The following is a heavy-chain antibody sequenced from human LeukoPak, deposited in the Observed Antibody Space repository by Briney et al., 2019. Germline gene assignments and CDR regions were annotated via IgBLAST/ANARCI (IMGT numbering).Heavy chain of an antibody. CDR3: ARVHSSGWYYSDY. CDR2: IKQDGSQK. J-gene: IGHJ4*02. D-gene: IGHD6-19*01. V-gene: IGHV3-7*01. CDR1: GFTFTNYW. Sequence: PGGSLRLSCVASGFTFTNYWMNWVRQAPGKGLEWVASIKQDGSQKSYVDSVKGRFTISRDNAKNSLYLQMNSLRAEDTAVYYCARVHSSGWYYSDYWGQGTLVTVSS.